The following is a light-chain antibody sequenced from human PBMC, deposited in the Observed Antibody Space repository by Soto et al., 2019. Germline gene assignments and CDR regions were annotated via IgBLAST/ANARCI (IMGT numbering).Light chain of an antibody. CDR3: QQYKSFSLT. CDR1: QSIDSW. V-gene: IGKV1-5*03. J-gene: IGKJ4*01. Sequence: DIQMTQSPSTLSASVGDRVTITCRASQSIDSWLAWYQQKPGKAPKLQIYKTSNLESGVPSRFSGSGSGTEFSLTISSLQPDDFATYYCQQYKSFSLTFGGGTKVDI. CDR2: KTS.